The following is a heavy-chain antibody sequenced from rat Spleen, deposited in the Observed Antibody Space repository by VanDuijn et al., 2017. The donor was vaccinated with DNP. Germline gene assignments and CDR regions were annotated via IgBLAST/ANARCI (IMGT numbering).Heavy chain of an antibody. CDR3: ARHVLPLRVWDY. J-gene: IGHJ2*01. V-gene: IGHV5-22*01. Sequence: EVQLVESGGGLVQPGRSLKLSCAASGFTFSDYYMAWVRQAPTKGLEWVAYTNYDGGSTYNGDSVKGRFTISRDNAKSTLYLQMNSLRSEDMATYYCARHVLPLRVWDYWGQGVVVTVSS. CDR1: GFTFSDYY. D-gene: IGHD1-4*01. CDR2: TNYDGGST.